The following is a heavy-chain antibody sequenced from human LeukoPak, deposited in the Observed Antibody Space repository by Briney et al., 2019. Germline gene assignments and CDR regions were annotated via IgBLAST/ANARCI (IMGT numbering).Heavy chain of an antibody. V-gene: IGHV1-2*02. Sequence: ASVTVSCTTSGHTFTGYYLHWVRQAPGQRPEWRGRIDPDSGGTHYGQTFQGRVTVTRDTSITTVYMELSGLTSDDSAVYYCARVTGPYTTSRFDFWGQGTLVTVSS. J-gene: IGHJ4*02. CDR3: ARVTGPYTTSRFDF. CDR1: GHTFTGYY. D-gene: IGHD2-2*02. CDR2: IDPDSGGT.